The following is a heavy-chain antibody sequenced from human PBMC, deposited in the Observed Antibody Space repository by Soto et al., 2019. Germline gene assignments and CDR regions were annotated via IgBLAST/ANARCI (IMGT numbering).Heavy chain of an antibody. V-gene: IGHV4-59*11. D-gene: IGHD1-1*01. CDR1: GGSMSSHY. CDR2: ISNGGSH. Sequence: QVQLQESGPGLVKPSETLSLTCTVSGGSMSSHYWCWVRQPPGKGLAWIGYISNGGSHTYIDALKSRVIMSVDTSKVQWSLKLSSVTAADAVVYYCARAWRRGWYFDLLGRGSLVTGSS. CDR3: ARAWRRGWYFDL. J-gene: IGHJ2*01.